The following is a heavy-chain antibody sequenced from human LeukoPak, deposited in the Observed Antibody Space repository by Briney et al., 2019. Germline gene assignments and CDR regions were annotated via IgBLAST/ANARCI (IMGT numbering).Heavy chain of an antibody. Sequence: SETLSLTCTVSGGSMSNYYWSWIRQPPGKGLEWIGYIYYSGSTNYNPSLKSRVTISIDTSKNQFSLKLSSVTAADTAVYHCARPREQWLGNDAFDMWGQGTMVTVSS. D-gene: IGHD6-19*01. CDR1: GGSMSNYY. J-gene: IGHJ3*02. CDR2: IYYSGST. V-gene: IGHV4-59*08. CDR3: ARPREQWLGNDAFDM.